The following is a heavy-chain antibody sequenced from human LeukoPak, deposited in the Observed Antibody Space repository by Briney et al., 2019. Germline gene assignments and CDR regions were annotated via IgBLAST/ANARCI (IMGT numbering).Heavy chain of an antibody. V-gene: IGHV1-18*01. Sequence: ASVKVSCKASGYTFTTYNINWVRQAPGQGLEWMGWISAYNGNTNYAQKLQGRVTMTTDTSTSTAYMELRSLRSDDTAVYYCARGDGMLEWMYNWFDPWGQGTLVTVSS. J-gene: IGHJ5*02. CDR3: ARGDGMLEWMYNWFDP. D-gene: IGHD3-3*01. CDR2: ISAYNGNT. CDR1: GYTFTTYN.